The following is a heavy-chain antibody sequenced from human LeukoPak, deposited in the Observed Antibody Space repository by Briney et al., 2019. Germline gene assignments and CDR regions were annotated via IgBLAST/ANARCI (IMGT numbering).Heavy chain of an antibody. CDR2: IKQDGSER. D-gene: IGHD2/OR15-2a*01. J-gene: IGHJ4*02. CDR1: GFMFSRHW. V-gene: IGHV3-7*01. CDR3: ARDGGHSTDFDY. Sequence: TGGSLRLSCAPSGFMFSRHWMSWVRQAPGKGPEWVANIKQDGSERYYVDSVKGRFTISRDNAKNSLYLQMNSLRAEDTAVYYCARDGGHSTDFDYWGRGTLVTVSS.